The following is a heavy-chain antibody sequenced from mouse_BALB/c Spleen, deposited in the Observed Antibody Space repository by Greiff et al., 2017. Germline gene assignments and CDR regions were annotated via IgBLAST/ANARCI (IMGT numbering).Heavy chain of an antibody. CDR1: GFTFSNYW. CDR2: IRLKSNNYAT. J-gene: IGHJ4*01. V-gene: IGHV6-6*02. CDR3: TRQVSRDAMDY. Sequence: EVMLVESGGGLVQPGGSMTLSCVASGFTFSNYWMNWVRQSPEKGLEWVAEIRLKSNNYATHYAESVKGRFTISRDDSKSSVYLQMNNLRAEDTGIYYCTRQVSRDAMDYWGQGTSVTVSS. D-gene: IGHD1-1*01.